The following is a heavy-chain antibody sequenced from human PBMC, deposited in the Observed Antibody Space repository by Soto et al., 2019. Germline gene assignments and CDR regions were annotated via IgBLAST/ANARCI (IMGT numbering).Heavy chain of an antibody. Sequence: GGSLRLSCAASGFTFSSYGMHWVRQAPGKGLEWVAVISYDGSNKYYADSVKGRFTISRDNSKNTMYLQMNSLRVEDTAVYYCARWGCSGSNCNLNQRSFDLWGQGTLVTVSS. D-gene: IGHD2-15*01. J-gene: IGHJ4*02. CDR3: ARWGCSGSNCNLNQRSFDL. CDR1: GFTFSSYG. V-gene: IGHV3-30*03. CDR2: ISYDGSNK.